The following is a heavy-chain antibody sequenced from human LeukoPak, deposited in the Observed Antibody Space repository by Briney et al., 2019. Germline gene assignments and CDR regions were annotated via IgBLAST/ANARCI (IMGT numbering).Heavy chain of an antibody. D-gene: IGHD2-2*02. J-gene: IGHJ6*02. V-gene: IGHV4-59*12. CDR3: ARGYCSSTSCYMGKRPAASNHYYYGMDV. Sequence: SETLSLTCTVSGGSISNYYWSWIRQPPGKGLEWIGYIYYSGSTYYNPSLKSRVTMSVDTSKNQFSLKLSSVTAADTAVYYCARGYCSSTSCYMGKRPAASNHYYYGMDVWGQGTTVTVSS. CDR2: IYYSGST. CDR1: GGSISNYY.